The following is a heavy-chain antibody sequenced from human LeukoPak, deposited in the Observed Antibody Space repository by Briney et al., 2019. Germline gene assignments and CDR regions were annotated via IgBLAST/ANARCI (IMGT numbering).Heavy chain of an antibody. Sequence: GGSLRLSCAASGFTLRNYMMSWVRQAPGKGLECVSSMKESTADTYYADSVKGRFTISRDNSKNTLFLQMNSLRAEDTAVYYCAKGVAMNTAMDVWGQGTTVTVSS. CDR3: AKGVAMNTAMDV. CDR1: GFTLRNYM. CDR2: MKESTADT. D-gene: IGHD2-2*01. J-gene: IGHJ6*02. V-gene: IGHV3-23*01.